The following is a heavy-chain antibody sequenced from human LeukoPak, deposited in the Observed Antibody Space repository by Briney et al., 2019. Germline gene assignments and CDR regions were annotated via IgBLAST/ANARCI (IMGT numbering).Heavy chain of an antibody. CDR1: GGSFSGYY. CDR2: INHSGST. V-gene: IGHV4-34*01. CDR3: ARVVSSWHFDY. D-gene: IGHD6-13*01. J-gene: IGHJ4*02. Sequence: PSETLSLTCAVYGGSFSGYYWSWIRQPPGKGLEWIGEINHSGSTNYNPSLKSRVTISVDTSENQFSLNLSSVSAADTAVYYCARVVSSWHFDYWVQGTLVTVSS.